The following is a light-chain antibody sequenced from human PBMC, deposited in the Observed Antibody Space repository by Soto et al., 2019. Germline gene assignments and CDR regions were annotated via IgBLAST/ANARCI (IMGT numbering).Light chain of an antibody. CDR1: QSVRSN. CDR3: QQYNSWPPT. J-gene: IGKJ1*01. CDR2: GVS. V-gene: IGKV3-15*01. Sequence: EVVMTQSPATLSVSPGERATLSCGASQSVRSNLAWYQQKPGQAPRLLIYGVSTRATGIPARFSGSGSATEFTLTISSLQSEDFAVYWCQQYNSWPPTFGQGTKVEIK.